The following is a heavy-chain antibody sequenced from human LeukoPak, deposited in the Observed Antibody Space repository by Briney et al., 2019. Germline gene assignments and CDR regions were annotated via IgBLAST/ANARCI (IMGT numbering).Heavy chain of an antibody. CDR3: AKDLYGSGSYYNPTFDY. D-gene: IGHD3-10*01. J-gene: IGHJ4*02. V-gene: IGHV3-30*18. CDR2: ISYDGSNK. Sequence: PGRSLRLSCAASGFTFSSYGMHWVRQAPGKGLEWVAVISYDGSNKYYADSVKGRFTISRDNSKNTLYLQINSLRAEDTAVYYCAKDLYGSGSYYNPTFDYWGQGTLVTVSS. CDR1: GFTFSSYG.